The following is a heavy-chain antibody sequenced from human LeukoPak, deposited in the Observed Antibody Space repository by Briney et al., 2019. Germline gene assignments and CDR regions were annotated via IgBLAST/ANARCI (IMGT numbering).Heavy chain of an antibody. CDR2: IYYSGST. CDR1: GGSISSYY. D-gene: IGHD3-22*01. J-gene: IGHJ3*02. CDR3: ARIWAGYYDSRGAFDI. Sequence: SETLSLTCTVSGGSISSYYWSWIRQPPGKGLEWIGYIYYSGSTNYNPSLKSRVTISVDTSKNQFSLKLSSVAAADTAVYYCARIWAGYYDSRGAFDIWGQGTMVTVSS. V-gene: IGHV4-59*01.